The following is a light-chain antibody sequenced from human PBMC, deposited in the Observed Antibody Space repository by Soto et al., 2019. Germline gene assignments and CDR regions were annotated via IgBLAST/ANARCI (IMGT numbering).Light chain of an antibody. CDR3: KSYTSIDTYV. V-gene: IGLV2-14*01. CDR2: EVS. CDR1: RSDVGGYDY. J-gene: IGLJ1*01. Sequence: QSVLTQPASVSGSPGQSITISCTGTRSDVGGYDYVSWYQQRPGKAPKLIIYEVSNRPSGVSNRFSGSKSGNTASLTVSGLQAEDEGDYYCKSYTSIDTYVFGSGTKGTVL.